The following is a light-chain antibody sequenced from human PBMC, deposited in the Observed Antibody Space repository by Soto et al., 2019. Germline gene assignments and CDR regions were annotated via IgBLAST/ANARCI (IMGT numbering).Light chain of an antibody. CDR3: QQYDNLPLT. CDR2: DAS. V-gene: IGKV1-33*01. Sequence: DIQMTQSPFTLSASVGDRVTITFHASQDISNYLNLYQQKPGKAPKLLIYDASNLETGVPSRFSRSGSGTDFTFTIRSLQPEDIATYYCQQYDNLPLTFGQGTRLENK. J-gene: IGKJ5*01. CDR1: QDISNY.